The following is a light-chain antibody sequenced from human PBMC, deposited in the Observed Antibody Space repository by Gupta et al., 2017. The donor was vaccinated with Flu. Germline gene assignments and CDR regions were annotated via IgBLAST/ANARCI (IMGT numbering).Light chain of an antibody. CDR2: ANS. CDR3: QSYDGSLNSYV. Sequence: QSVLTQPPSVSAAPGQPVTSSCTGSSPNIGAGYDVQWYQHLPGKAPKLLIYANSDRPSGVPDRFAGSTSGISASLAISGLQAEDEADYYCQSYDGSLNSYVFGSGTKVTVL. CDR1: SPNIGAGYD. V-gene: IGLV1-40*01. J-gene: IGLJ1*01.